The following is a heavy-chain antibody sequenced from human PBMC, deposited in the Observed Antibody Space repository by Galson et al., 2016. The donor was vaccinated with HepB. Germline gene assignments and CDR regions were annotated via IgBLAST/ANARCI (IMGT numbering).Heavy chain of an antibody. CDR2: INPDGSST. CDR3: ARDPEHAVTLDY. CDR1: GFPFSNFW. J-gene: IGHJ4*02. Sequence: SLRLSCAASGFPFSNFWMHWVRQVPGEGLVWVSDINPDGSSTKYADSVKGRFTISRDNAKNTLYLQLNGLRAEDTAVYYCARDPEHAVTLDYWGQGTLVTVSS. D-gene: IGHD4-11*01. V-gene: IGHV3-74*03.